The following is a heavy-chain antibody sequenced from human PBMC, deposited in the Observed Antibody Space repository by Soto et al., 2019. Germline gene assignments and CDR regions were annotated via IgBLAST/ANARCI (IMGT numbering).Heavy chain of an antibody. Sequence: PSETLSLTCAVYGGSCSGYYWSWIRDPTGKGLECIGASNHRGSTNHNPSLKSPVTISVDTSKHQFALKLSSVTAADTAVYYCGSYYDLWSSGMDVWGQGTTVTVSS. J-gene: IGHJ6*02. V-gene: IGHV4-34*01. D-gene: IGHD3-3*01. CDR1: GGSCSGYY. CDR3: GSYYDLWSSGMDV. CDR2: SNHRGST.